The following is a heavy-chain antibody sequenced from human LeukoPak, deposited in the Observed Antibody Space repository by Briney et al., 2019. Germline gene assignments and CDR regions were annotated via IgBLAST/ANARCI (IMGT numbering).Heavy chain of an antibody. J-gene: IGHJ4*02. Sequence: PSETLSLTCTVSGGSISSSSYYWGWIRQPPGKGLEWIGEINHSGSTNYNPSLKSRVTISVDTSKNQFSLKLSSVTAADTAVYYCARGRALFHPRYDIAVPPQVVFDYWGQGTLVTVSS. D-gene: IGHD3-9*01. CDR1: GGSISSSSYY. CDR2: INHSGST. V-gene: IGHV4-39*07. CDR3: ARGRALFHPRYDIAVPPQVVFDY.